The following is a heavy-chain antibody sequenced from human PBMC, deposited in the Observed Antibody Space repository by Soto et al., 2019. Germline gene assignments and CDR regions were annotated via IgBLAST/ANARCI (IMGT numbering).Heavy chain of an antibody. D-gene: IGHD3-3*01. CDR3: ARDRDYDFWSGYQDNWFDP. J-gene: IGHJ5*02. CDR2: IYYSGST. CDR1: GGSISSGDYY. V-gene: IGHV4-30-4*01. Sequence: TLSLTCTVSGGSISSGDYYWSWIRQPPGKGLEWIGYIYYSGSTYYNPSLKSRVTISVDTSKNQFSLKLSSVTAADTAVYYCARDRDYDFWSGYQDNWFDPWGQGTLVTVSS.